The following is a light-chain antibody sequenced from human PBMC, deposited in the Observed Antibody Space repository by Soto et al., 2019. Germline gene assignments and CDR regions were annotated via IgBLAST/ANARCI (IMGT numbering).Light chain of an antibody. Sequence: EIVLTQSPGTLSLSPGERATLSCRASQSVSSSYFAWYQQKPGQAPRLLIYGASSRATGIPDRFSGSGSGADFTLTISRLGPEDFAVYYCQQYGRSLTFGGGTKVEIK. CDR3: QQYGRSLT. CDR1: QSVSSSY. J-gene: IGKJ4*01. V-gene: IGKV3-20*01. CDR2: GAS.